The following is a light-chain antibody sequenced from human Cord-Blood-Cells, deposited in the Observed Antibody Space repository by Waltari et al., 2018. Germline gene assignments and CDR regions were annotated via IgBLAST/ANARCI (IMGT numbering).Light chain of an antibody. CDR2: EVS. J-gene: IGLJ1*01. Sequence: QSALTQPPSASGSPGQSVTISCTGTSSDVGGYHYVSWYHQHPGKAPKLIIYEVSKRPSGVPDRFSGSKSGNTASLTVSGLQAEDEADYYCSSYAGSNNFVFGTGTKVTVL. V-gene: IGLV2-8*01. CDR1: SSDVGGYHY. CDR3: SSYAGSNNFV.